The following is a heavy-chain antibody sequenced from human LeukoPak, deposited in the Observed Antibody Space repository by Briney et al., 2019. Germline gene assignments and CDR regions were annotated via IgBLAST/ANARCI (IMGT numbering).Heavy chain of an antibody. CDR1: EFTSRNHA. CDR3: GRALYGDNGLDY. D-gene: IGHD4-17*01. V-gene: IGHV3-23*01. J-gene: IGHJ4*02. CDR2: ISGSGVHT. Sequence: PAGGSLRLSCAASEFTSRNHAMNWVRQAPGKGLEWVSIISGSGVHTYYANSVRGRFTISRDNSKNTLYLQMNSLRAEDTAMYYCGRALYGDNGLDYWGQGTLVTVSS.